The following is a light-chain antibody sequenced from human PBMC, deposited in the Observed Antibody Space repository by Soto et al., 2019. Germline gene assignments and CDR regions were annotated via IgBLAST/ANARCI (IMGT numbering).Light chain of an antibody. V-gene: IGLV2-14*01. CDR1: KNDIGSSDY. Sequence: QSALTQPASVSASPGQSITISCTGGKNDIGSSDYVSWYQQHPGKAPKLIIYGVSNRPSGTSDRSSGSKSGNTASLTISGLQSDDEADYYCSSSTSSNTLVFGGGTKVTVL. CDR2: GVS. J-gene: IGLJ3*02. CDR3: SSSTSSNTLV.